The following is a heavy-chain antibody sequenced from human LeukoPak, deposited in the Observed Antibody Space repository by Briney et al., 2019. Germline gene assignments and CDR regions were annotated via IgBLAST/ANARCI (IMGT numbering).Heavy chain of an antibody. D-gene: IGHD3-3*02. CDR1: GGSISSSSYY. CDR3: ARLSPIRSPFDY. V-gene: IGHV4-39*07. J-gene: IGHJ4*02. CDR2: IYYSGST. Sequence: SETLSLTCTVSGGSISSSSYYWGWIRQPPGKGLEWIGSIYYSGSTYYNPSLKSRVTISVDTSKNQFSLKLSSVTAADTAVYYCARLSPIRSPFDYWGQGTLVTVSS.